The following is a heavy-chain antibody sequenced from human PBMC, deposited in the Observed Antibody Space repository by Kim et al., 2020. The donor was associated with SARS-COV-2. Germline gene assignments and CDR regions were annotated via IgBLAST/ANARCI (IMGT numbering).Heavy chain of an antibody. J-gene: IGHJ4*02. Sequence: GGSLRLSCAASGLNFSDLGMHWVRQAPGKGLEWVAVISYNGSNEYYADSVRGRFTISRDNSKNTLYLQMNSLRPEDTAVYYCAKDFTQHLDATVGWGQGTQVTVSS. D-gene: IGHD6-13*01. CDR2: ISYNGSNE. CDR3: AKDFTQHLDATVG. V-gene: IGHV3-30*18. CDR1: GLNFSDLG.